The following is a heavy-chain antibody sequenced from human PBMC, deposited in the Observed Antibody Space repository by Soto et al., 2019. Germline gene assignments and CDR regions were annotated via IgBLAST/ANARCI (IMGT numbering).Heavy chain of an antibody. J-gene: IGHJ4*02. D-gene: IGHD2-15*01. CDR2: ISYGGTT. CDR1: GGSMNSGGYC. V-gene: IGHV4-31*03. CDR3: SRGILV. Sequence: QVQLQESGPGLVKPSQTLSLTCTVSGGSMNSGGYCWNWIRQHPGEGLEWIGCISYGGTTSYNPSLKSRLTISVDTSKNQFFLMLNSVTAADTAVYYCSRGILVWGQGTLITVSS.